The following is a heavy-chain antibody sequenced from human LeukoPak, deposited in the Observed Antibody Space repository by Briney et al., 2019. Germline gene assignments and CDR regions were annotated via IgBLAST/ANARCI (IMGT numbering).Heavy chain of an antibody. CDR1: GYTFTGYY. CDR2: INPNSGGT. D-gene: IGHD3-9*01. V-gene: IGHV1-2*02. Sequence: GASVKVSCRASGYTFTGYYMHWVRQAPGQGLEWMGWINPNSGGTNYAQKFQGRVTMTRDTSISTAYMELSRLRSDDTAVYYCAIVLRYFDWSIFDYWGQGTLVTVSS. CDR3: AIVLRYFDWSIFDY. J-gene: IGHJ4*02.